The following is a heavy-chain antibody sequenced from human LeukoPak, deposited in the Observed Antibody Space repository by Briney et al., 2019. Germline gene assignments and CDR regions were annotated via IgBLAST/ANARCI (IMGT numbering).Heavy chain of an antibody. CDR2: INHSGST. J-gene: IGHJ4*02. V-gene: IGHV4-34*01. Sequence: KPSETLSLTCAVYGGSFSGYYWSWIRQPPGKGLEWIGEINHSGSTNYNPSLKSRVTISVDTSKNQFSLKLSSVTAADTAVYYCARDRKEYYDFWSGYSKHFDYWGQGTLVTVSS. CDR3: ARDRKEYYDFWSGYSKHFDY. D-gene: IGHD3-3*01. CDR1: GGSFSGYY.